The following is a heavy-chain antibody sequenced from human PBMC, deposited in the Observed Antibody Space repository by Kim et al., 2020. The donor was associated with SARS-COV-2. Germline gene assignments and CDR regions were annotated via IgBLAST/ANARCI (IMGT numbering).Heavy chain of an antibody. Sequence: ADTVKGRFTISRDNTKNTRYLQMSSLRAEDTAVYYCGKAFGWAVYNCMDVWGQGTTVTVSS. J-gene: IGHJ6*02. CDR3: GKAFGWAVYNCMDV. D-gene: IGHD6-19*01. V-gene: IGHV3-64D*06.